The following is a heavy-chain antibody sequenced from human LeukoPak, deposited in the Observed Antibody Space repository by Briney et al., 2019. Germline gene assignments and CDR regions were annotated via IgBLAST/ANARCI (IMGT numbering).Heavy chain of an antibody. J-gene: IGHJ4*02. D-gene: IGHD6-19*01. CDR2: ISGSGGST. CDR1: GFTFSSYA. V-gene: IGHV3-23*01. CDR3: AKRASGGSGWYGYFDY. Sequence: GGSLRLSCAASGFTFSSYAMSWVRQAPGKGLEWVSAISGSGGSTYYADSVKGRFTISRDNSKNTLYLQMNSLRAEDTAVYYCAKRASGGSGWYGYFDYWGQGTLVIVSS.